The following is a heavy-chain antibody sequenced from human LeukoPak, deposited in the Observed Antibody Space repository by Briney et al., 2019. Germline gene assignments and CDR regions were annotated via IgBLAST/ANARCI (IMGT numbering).Heavy chain of an antibody. J-gene: IGHJ2*01. D-gene: IGHD5-18*01. Sequence: PGGSLRLSCAGSGFTFGSYAMSWVRQAPGKGLEWVSASSGGGGGTYYADSVKGRFTISRDNSKNTVYLQMNSLRAEDTAVYYCAKDRSWIQPWYFELWGRSTLVTVSS. CDR1: GFTFGSYA. V-gene: IGHV3-23*01. CDR3: AKDRSWIQPWYFEL. CDR2: SSGGGGGT.